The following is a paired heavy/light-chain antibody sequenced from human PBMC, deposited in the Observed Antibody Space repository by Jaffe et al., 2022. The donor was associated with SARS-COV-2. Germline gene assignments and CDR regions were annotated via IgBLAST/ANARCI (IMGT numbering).Heavy chain of an antibody. CDR3: ARGGGVTMVRGVTDP. CDR1: GFSFRNYA. V-gene: IGHV3-30*04. J-gene: IGHJ5*02. D-gene: IGHD3-10*01. Sequence: QAHLVESGGGVVQPGGSLRLSCVASGFSFRNYAMHWVRQAPGKGLDWVTVISSDGSDQYYADSVKGRFTVSRDNSEDTLYLQMDSLKTDDTALYYCARGGGVTMVRGVTDPWGQGTLVTVSS. CDR2: ISSDGSDQ.
Light chain of an antibody. J-gene: IGLJ3*02. CDR3: QVWDSTSDHWV. Sequence: SYVLTQPPSVSLAPGETARITCGGKSVGSKSLHWYQQRPGQAPVPVIQYDTGRPSGIPARFSGSNSGNTATLTITRVEPGDEADYYCQVWDSTSDHWVFGGGTKLTVL. CDR2: YDT. CDR1: SVGSKS. V-gene: IGLV3-21*04.